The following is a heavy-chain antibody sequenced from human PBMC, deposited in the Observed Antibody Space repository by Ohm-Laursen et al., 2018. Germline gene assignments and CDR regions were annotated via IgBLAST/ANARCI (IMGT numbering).Heavy chain of an antibody. CDR3: ASSVLWFGEPKPFDY. CDR1: GGSFSSYY. D-gene: IGHD3-10*01. V-gene: IGHV4-59*10. CDR2: IYTSGST. Sequence: SDTLSLTCVVYGGSFSSYYWSWIRQPAGKGLEWIGRIYTSGSTNYNPSLKSRVTMSVDTSKNQFSLKLSSVTAADTAVYYCASSVLWFGEPKPFDYWGQGTLVTVSS. J-gene: IGHJ4*02.